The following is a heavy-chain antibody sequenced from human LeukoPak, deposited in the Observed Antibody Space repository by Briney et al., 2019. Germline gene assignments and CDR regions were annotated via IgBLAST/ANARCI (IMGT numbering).Heavy chain of an antibody. Sequence: SGPALVHPPQPLTLPCTFSGFSLRTRGMCVSWIRQPPGKALEWLPHLVWDDDKYYSTSLKTRLTISKDTSKNQVVLTMTNMDPQDTATYYCARIRRTTVVTAGAFDIWGQGTMVTVSS. J-gene: IGHJ3*02. D-gene: IGHD4-23*01. CDR1: GFSLRTRGMC. CDR2: LVWDDDK. V-gene: IGHV2-70*01. CDR3: ARIRRTTVVTAGAFDI.